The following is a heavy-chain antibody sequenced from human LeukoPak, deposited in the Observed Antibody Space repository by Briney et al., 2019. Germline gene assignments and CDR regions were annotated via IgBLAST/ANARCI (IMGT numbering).Heavy chain of an antibody. D-gene: IGHD3-22*01. CDR2: IYYSGST. J-gene: IGHJ6*03. CDR3: ARDLLDSTYYYDSSGKPYYYYYMDV. V-gene: IGHV4-39*07. CDR1: GGSISSSSYY. Sequence: SETLSLTCTVSGGSISSSSYYWGWIRQPPGKGLEWIGSIYYSGSTYYNPSLKSRVTISVDTSKNQFSLKLSSVTAADTAVYYCARDLLDSTYYYDSSGKPYYYYYMDVWGKGTTVTISS.